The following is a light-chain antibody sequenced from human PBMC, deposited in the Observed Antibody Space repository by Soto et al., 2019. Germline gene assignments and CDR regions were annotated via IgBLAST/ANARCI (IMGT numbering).Light chain of an antibody. V-gene: IGKV1-5*01. Sequence: DIQITQSPSTLSGSVGDRVTITCRVSQTISSWLAWYQQKPGKAPKLLIYAASSLQSGVPSRFSGSGSGTDFTLTISSLQPDDFATYYCQQYNSYSRTFGQGTKVDIK. CDR2: AAS. J-gene: IGKJ1*01. CDR1: QTISSW. CDR3: QQYNSYSRT.